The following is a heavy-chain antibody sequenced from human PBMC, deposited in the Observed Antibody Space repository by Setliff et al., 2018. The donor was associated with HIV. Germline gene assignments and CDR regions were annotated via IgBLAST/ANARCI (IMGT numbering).Heavy chain of an antibody. CDR2: ISGIGDST. J-gene: IGHJ5*02. V-gene: IGHV3-23*01. CDR1: GFTFRNYI. CDR3: EKDGNGTVADWFDT. Sequence: GGSLRLSCAVSGFTFRNYIMTWVRQAPGKGLEWVSAISGIGDSTYYSDSLTSRFTLSRDNSKNTLYLQMNGLRGEDTAIYYCEKDGNGTVADWFDTWGQGILVTVSS. D-gene: IGHD6-19*01.